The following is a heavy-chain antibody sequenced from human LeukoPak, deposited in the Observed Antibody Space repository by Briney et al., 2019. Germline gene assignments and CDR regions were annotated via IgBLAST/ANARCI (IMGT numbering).Heavy chain of an antibody. V-gene: IGHV3-23*01. Sequence: GGSLRLSCAASGFTFSSFAMSWVRQAPGKGLEWVSTISSGGGSTYYADSVRGRFTISRDSSKNTVFLQMNSLRAEDTAVYYCAKDIYGDYEYYLDYWGQGTLVTVSS. CDR3: AKDIYGDYEYYLDY. CDR1: GFTFSSFA. D-gene: IGHD4-17*01. CDR2: ISSGGGST. J-gene: IGHJ4*02.